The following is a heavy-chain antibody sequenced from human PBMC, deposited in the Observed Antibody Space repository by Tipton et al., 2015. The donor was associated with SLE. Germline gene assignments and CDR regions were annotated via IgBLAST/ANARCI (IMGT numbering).Heavy chain of an antibody. V-gene: IGHV3-30*04. D-gene: IGHD5-18*01. J-gene: IGHJ4*02. Sequence: SLRLSCAASGFTFSSYAMHWVRQAPGKGLEWVAVISYDGSNKYYADSVKGRFTISRDNSKNTLYLQMNSLRAEDTAVYYCARGASYGTDYWGQGTLVTVSS. CDR3: ARGASYGTDY. CDR1: GFTFSSYA. CDR2: ISYDGSNK.